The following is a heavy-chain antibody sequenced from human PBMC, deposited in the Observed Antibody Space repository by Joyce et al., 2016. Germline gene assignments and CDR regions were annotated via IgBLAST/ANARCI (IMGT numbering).Heavy chain of an antibody. D-gene: IGHD2-2*01. CDR1: GFSFRNAG. V-gene: IGHV3-15*01. J-gene: IGHJ3*01. CDR3: VTGLCIGTACHWDDAFDV. CDR2: GKSKSQGGTT. Sequence: EVQLVESGGGLVKPGGSLRLSCAASGFSFRNAGVTWVRQAAGKGLAWVGRGKSKSQGGTTDYAAPVKGRFTISRDDSRDTAYLQMNSLKSEDTGVYFCVTGLCIGTACHWDDAFDVWGQGTMVTVSS.